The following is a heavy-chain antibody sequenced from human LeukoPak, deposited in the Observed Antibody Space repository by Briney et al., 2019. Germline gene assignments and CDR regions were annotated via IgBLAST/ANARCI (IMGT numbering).Heavy chain of an antibody. V-gene: IGHV4-34*01. D-gene: IGHD4-17*01. CDR2: INHSGST. Sequence: PSETLSLTCAVYGGPFSGYYWSWIRQPPGKGLEWIGDINHSGSTNYNPSLKSRVTLSVDTSKNQFSLKLSSVTAADTAVYYCARVVSQYGDYAWIVSWFDPWGQGTLVTVSS. CDR3: ARVVSQYGDYAWIVSWFDP. J-gene: IGHJ5*02. CDR1: GGPFSGYY.